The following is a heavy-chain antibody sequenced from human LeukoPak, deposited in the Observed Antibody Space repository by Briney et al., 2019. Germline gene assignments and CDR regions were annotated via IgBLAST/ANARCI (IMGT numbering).Heavy chain of an antibody. CDR3: ARGDVGGNSGRGDYFDY. Sequence: GASVKVSCKASGGTFSSYTISWVRQAPGQGLEWMGIINPSGGSTSYAQKFQGRVTMTRDTSTSTVYIELSSLRSEGTAVYYCARGDVGGNSGRGDYFDYWGQGTLVTVSS. D-gene: IGHD4-23*01. CDR2: INPSGGST. V-gene: IGHV1-46*01. J-gene: IGHJ4*02. CDR1: GGTFSSYT.